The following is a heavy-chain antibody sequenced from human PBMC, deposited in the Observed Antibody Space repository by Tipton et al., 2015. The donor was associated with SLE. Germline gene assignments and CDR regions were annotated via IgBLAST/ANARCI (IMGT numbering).Heavy chain of an antibody. CDR2: ITWNSGDI. Sequence: SLRLSCAASGFTFNNYAMSWVRQAPGKGLDWVSGITWNSGDIGYADSVKGRFTISRDNAKNSLYLLMESLRAEDTALYYCARGAYYGSGNVPPNFWGQGTLVTVSS. CDR1: GFTFNNYA. CDR3: ARGAYYGSGNVPPNF. J-gene: IGHJ4*02. V-gene: IGHV3-9*01. D-gene: IGHD3-10*01.